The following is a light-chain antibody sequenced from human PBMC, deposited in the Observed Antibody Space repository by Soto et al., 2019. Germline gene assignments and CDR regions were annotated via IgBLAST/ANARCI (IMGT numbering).Light chain of an antibody. CDR1: KNDIGVYDF. Sequence: LTQPPSASGYRGQSFAISCNGTKNDIGVYDFVSWYQHHPGKAPRLIIYEVVQRPSGVPDRFSGSKSGNTASLTVSGLQAADEADYFCKSYAGSNTYVFGSGTKVTVL. V-gene: IGLV2-8*01. CDR2: EVV. CDR3: KSYAGSNTYV. J-gene: IGLJ1*01.